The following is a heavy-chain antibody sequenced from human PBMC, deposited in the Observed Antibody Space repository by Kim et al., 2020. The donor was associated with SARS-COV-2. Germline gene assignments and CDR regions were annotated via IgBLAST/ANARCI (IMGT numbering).Heavy chain of an antibody. CDR1: GGSISSGDYY. V-gene: IGHV4-30-4*01. J-gene: IGHJ6*03. CDR3: ARGTPKVSGEQWFRPYYYYYYMDV. D-gene: IGHD1-26*01. Sequence: SETLSLTCTVSGGSISSGDYYWSWIRRPPGKGLEWIGYIYYSGSTYYNPSLKSRVTISVDTSKNQFSLKLSSVTAADTAVYYCARGTPKVSGEQWFRPYYYYYYMDVWGKGTTVTVSS. CDR2: IYYSGST.